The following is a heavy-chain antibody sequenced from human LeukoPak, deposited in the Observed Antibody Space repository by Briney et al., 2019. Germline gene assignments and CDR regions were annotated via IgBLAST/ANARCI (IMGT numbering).Heavy chain of an antibody. Sequence: ASVKVSCKASGGTFSSYAISWVRQAPGQGLEWMGRIIPILGIANYAQKFQGRVTITADKSTSTAYMELSSLRSEDTAVYYCARASGSGWYGRDNAFDIWGQGTMVTVSS. V-gene: IGHV1-69*04. D-gene: IGHD6-19*01. CDR1: GGTFSSYA. CDR3: ARASGSGWYGRDNAFDI. J-gene: IGHJ3*02. CDR2: IIPILGIA.